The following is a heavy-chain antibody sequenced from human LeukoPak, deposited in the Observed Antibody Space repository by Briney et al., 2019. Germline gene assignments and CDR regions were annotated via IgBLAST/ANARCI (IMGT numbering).Heavy chain of an antibody. CDR1: GFTFSSYG. CDR3: AKDTGRGGNPGSPYYYYYGMDV. CDR2: ISCDGSNK. Sequence: GGPLRLSCGASGFTFSSYGMQGVRQAPDKGLEWVADISCDGSNKYYADSVKGRFTISRDNSKNTLYLQMNSLRAEDTAVYYCAKDTGRGGNPGSPYYYYYGMDVWGQGTTVTVSS. J-gene: IGHJ6*02. V-gene: IGHV3-30*18. D-gene: IGHD4-23*01.